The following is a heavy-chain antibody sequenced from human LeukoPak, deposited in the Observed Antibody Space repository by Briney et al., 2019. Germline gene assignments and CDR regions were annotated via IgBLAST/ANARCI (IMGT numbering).Heavy chain of an antibody. CDR1: GFTFSSYS. Sequence: GGSLRLSCAASGFTFSSYSMNWVRQAPGKGLEWVSSISSSSSYIYYADSVKGRFTISRDNAKNSLYLQMNSLRAEDTAVYYCAKDAPYVDDDAFDIWGQGTMVTVSS. CDR3: AKDAPYVDDDAFDI. J-gene: IGHJ3*02. D-gene: IGHD5-12*01. CDR2: ISSSSSYI. V-gene: IGHV3-21*04.